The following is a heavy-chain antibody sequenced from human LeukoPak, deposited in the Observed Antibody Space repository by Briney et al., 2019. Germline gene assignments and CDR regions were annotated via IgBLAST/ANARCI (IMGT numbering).Heavy chain of an antibody. Sequence: PSETLSHTCAVYGGSFSGYSWSWIRQPPGKGLEWIGEINQSGSTNYNPSIRSRVTVSEDTSINQFSLKLNSVTAADTAVYYCARGRSNEYGDYDYWGQGTLVTVSS. D-gene: IGHD4-17*01. V-gene: IGHV4-34*01. CDR1: GGSFSGYS. CDR2: INQSGST. CDR3: ARGRSNEYGDYDY. J-gene: IGHJ4*02.